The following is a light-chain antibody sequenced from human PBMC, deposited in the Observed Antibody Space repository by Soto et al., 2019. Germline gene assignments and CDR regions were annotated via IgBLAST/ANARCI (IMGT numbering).Light chain of an antibody. CDR2: DVS. CDR1: SSDVGGYNY. J-gene: IGLJ1*01. CDR3: SPYTPSNTCQMV. V-gene: IGLV2-14*03. Sequence: QSVLTQPASVSGSPGQSITISCTGTSSDVGGYNYVSWYQHHPGKAPKLIIYDVSNRPLGVSNRFSGSKSGNTASLTISGLQLEDEADYYCSPYTPSNTCQMVFGTGTKVT.